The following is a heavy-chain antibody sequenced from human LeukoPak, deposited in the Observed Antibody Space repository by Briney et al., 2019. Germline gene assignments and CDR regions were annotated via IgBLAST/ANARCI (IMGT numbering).Heavy chain of an antibody. CDR1: GYTFTSYG. J-gene: IGHJ4*02. D-gene: IGHD1-26*01. Sequence: ASVKVSCKASGYTFTSYGISWVRQAPGQGLEWMGWISAYNGNTNYAQKLQGRVTMTTDTSTSTAYMELRSLRSDDTAVYYCARDPSGCYYEGLDYWGQGTLVTVSS. CDR2: ISAYNGNT. CDR3: ARDPSGCYYEGLDY. V-gene: IGHV1-18*01.